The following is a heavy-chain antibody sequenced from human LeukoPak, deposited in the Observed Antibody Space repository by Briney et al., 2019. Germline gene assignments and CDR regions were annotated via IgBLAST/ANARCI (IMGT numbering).Heavy chain of an antibody. CDR2: IGYSGGTI. D-gene: IGHD3/OR15-3a*01. CDR1: GFTFSSYE. J-gene: IGHJ3*02. CDR3: ARWTVRDAFDI. Sequence: PGGSLRLSFAASGFTFSSYEMNWVRQAPGKGLEGVSYIGYSGGTIYYADSVKGRFTISRDNAKNSLYLQMNSLRAEDTALYYCARWTVRDAFDIWGQGTMVTVSS. V-gene: IGHV3-48*03.